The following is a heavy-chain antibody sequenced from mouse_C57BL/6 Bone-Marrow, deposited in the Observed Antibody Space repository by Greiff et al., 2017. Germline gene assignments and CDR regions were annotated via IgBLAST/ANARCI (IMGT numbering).Heavy chain of an antibody. CDR1: GFTFSSYA. V-gene: IGHV5-4*01. CDR2: ISDGGSYT. Sequence: EVQRVESGGGLVKPGGSLKLSCAASGFTFSSYAMSWVRQTPEKRLEWVATISDGGSYTYYPDNVKGRFTISRDNAKNNLYLQMSHLKSEDTAMYYCARYGYDGAWCAYWGQGTLVTVSA. J-gene: IGHJ3*01. D-gene: IGHD2-2*01. CDR3: ARYGYDGAWCAY.